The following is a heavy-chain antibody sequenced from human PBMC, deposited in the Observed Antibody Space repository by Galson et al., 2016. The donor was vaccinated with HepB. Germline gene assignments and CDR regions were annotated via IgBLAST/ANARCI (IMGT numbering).Heavy chain of an antibody. CDR2: ISFDGSNK. V-gene: IGHV3-30-3*01. CDR3: ARSNDYGDYYFDY. CDR1: GFTFSTYA. Sequence: SLRLSCAASGFTFSTYAMHWVRQAPGKGLEWVAGISFDGSNKYYADSVKGRFTISRDNSKNTLYLQMNSLRPEDTAVHYCARSNDYGDYYFDYWGQGTLVTVSS. D-gene: IGHD4-17*01. J-gene: IGHJ4*02.